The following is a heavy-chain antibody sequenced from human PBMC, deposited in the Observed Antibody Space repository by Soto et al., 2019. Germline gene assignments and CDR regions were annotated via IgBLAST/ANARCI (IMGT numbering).Heavy chain of an antibody. Sequence: GGSLRLSCAASGFTFSSYAMHWVRHAPGKGLEWVAVISYDGSNKYYADSVKGRFTISRDNSKNTLYLQMNSLRAEDTAVYYCARDKRADYYDSSGYKRNWFDPWGQGTLVTVSS. CDR1: GFTFSSYA. CDR3: ARDKRADYYDSSGYKRNWFDP. CDR2: ISYDGSNK. V-gene: IGHV3-30-3*01. D-gene: IGHD3-22*01. J-gene: IGHJ5*02.